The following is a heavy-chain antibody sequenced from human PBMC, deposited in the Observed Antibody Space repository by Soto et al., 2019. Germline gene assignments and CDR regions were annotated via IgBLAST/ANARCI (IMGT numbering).Heavy chain of an antibody. Sequence: PSETLSLTCTVSGGSISSSSYYWGWIRQPPGKGLEWIGSIYYSGSTYYNPSLKSRVTISVDTSKNQFSLKLSSVTAADTAVYYCARSTCPVGYSSSWYLYYFDYWGQGTLVTVSS. CDR2: IYYSGST. D-gene: IGHD6-13*01. CDR3: ARSTCPVGYSSSWYLYYFDY. V-gene: IGHV4-39*01. CDR1: GGSISSSSYY. J-gene: IGHJ4*02.